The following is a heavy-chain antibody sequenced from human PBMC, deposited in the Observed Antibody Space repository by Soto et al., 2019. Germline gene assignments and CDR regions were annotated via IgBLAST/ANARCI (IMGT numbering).Heavy chain of an antibody. CDR1: GYSFTVYH. CDR2: INAGNGNT. D-gene: IGHD2-21*02. CDR3: ARSIVVVTALDY. J-gene: IGHJ4*02. Sequence: ASVKVSCKASGYSFTVYHMHWVRQAPGQGLEWMGWINAGNGNTKYSQKFQGRVTITRDTSASTAYMELSSLRSEDTAVYYCARSIVVVTALDYWGQGTLVTVSS. V-gene: IGHV1-3*01.